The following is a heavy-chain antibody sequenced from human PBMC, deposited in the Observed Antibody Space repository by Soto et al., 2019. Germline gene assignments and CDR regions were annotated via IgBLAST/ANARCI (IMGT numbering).Heavy chain of an antibody. Sequence: EVQLLESGGGLVQPGGSLRLSCAASGFTFSSYAMSWVRQAPGKGLEWVSAISGSGGSTYYADSVKGRFTISRDNSKNTLYLQMNSLRAEDTAVYYCAKDFAPHDILPGYYRSKHHYYYYGMDVWGQGTTVTVSS. CDR1: GFTFSSYA. CDR2: ISGSGGST. J-gene: IGHJ6*02. D-gene: IGHD3-9*01. V-gene: IGHV3-23*01. CDR3: AKDFAPHDILPGYYRSKHHYYYYGMDV.